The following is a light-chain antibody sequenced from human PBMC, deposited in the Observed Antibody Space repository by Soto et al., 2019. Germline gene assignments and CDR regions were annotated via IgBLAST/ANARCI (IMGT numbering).Light chain of an antibody. CDR3: YQYDTWPRT. CDR2: GAS. Sequence: EIVMTQPPATLSVSPGERATLSCRASQSLSSNLAWYQQKPGQAPRLLIYGASTRATDIPDRFIGSGSGTDFTLTIGSLQSEDFAVYYCYQYDTWPRTFGQGTKLEVK. J-gene: IGKJ2*01. CDR1: QSLSSN. V-gene: IGKV3-15*01.